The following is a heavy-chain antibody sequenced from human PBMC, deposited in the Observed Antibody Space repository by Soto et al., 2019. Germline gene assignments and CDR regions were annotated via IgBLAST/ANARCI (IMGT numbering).Heavy chain of an antibody. CDR2: IYYDGST. V-gene: IGHV4-39*02. CDR3: AKVVAAATRHTDFDS. CDR1: GGSINSNNYY. D-gene: IGHD2-15*01. J-gene: IGHJ4*02. Sequence: KTSETLSLTCTVSGGSINSNNYYWAWIRQPPGKGLAWIASIYYDGSTYYNPSLKSRVSISVDTSKNHFSLKLSSATAADTAAYYCAKVVAAATRHTDFDSWGQGALVTVSS.